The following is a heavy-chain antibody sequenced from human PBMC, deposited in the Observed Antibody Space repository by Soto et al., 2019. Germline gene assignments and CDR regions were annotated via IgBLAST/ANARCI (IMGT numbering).Heavy chain of an antibody. CDR2: ISLYSDGT. D-gene: IGHD2-2*01. Sequence: ASVKVSCKASGGTFSSYSISWVRQAPGQPLEWLGWISLYSDGTNYAQKFQGRVSRTTDTSTTTAYMELRSLRSDDTAVYYCARVVPGAEAWFGPWGQGTLVTVSS. V-gene: IGHV1-18*01. J-gene: IGHJ5*02. CDR3: ARVVPGAEAWFGP. CDR1: GGTFSSYS.